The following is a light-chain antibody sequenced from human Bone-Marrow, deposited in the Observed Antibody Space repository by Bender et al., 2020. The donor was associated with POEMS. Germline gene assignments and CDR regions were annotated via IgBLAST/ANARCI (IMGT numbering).Light chain of an antibody. V-gene: IGLV2-8*01. CDR2: EVS. CDR1: SSDVGGYNL. Sequence: QSALTQPASVSGSPGQSITISCTGTSSDVGGYNLVSWYQQHPGKAPKLMIYEVSKRPSGVPDRFSGSQSGNTASLTVSGLQAEDEADYYCSSYAGSNNPYVFGTGTKVTVL. CDR3: SSYAGSNNPYV. J-gene: IGLJ1*01.